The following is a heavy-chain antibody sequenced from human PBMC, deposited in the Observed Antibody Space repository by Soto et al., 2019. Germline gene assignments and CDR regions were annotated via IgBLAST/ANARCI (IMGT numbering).Heavy chain of an antibody. CDR3: ARATLARWFDP. CDR1: GGSISSYY. J-gene: IGHJ5*02. D-gene: IGHD3-3*02. V-gene: IGHV4-59*01. Sequence: KPSETLSLTCTVSGGSISSYYWSWTRQPPGKGLEWNGYIYYSGSTNYNPSLKSRVTISVDTSKNQFSLKLSSVTAADTAVYYCARATLARWFDPWGQGTLVTVSS. CDR2: IYYSGST.